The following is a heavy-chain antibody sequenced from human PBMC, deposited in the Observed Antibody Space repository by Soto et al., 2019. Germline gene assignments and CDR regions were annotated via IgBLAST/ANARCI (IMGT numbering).Heavy chain of an antibody. D-gene: IGHD2-15*01. Sequence: SETLSLTCAVYGGSFSGYYWSWIRQPPGKGLEWIGEINHSGSTNYNPSLKSRVTISVDTSKNQFSLKLSSVTAADTAVYYCARGLDCSGGSCFLFDYWGQGTLVTVSS. CDR1: GGSFSGYY. J-gene: IGHJ4*02. V-gene: IGHV4-34*01. CDR3: ARGLDCSGGSCFLFDY. CDR2: INHSGST.